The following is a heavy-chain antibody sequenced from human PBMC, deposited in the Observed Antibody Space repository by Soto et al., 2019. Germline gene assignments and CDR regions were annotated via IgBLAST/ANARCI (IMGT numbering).Heavy chain of an antibody. CDR2: ISGSGGST. J-gene: IGHJ5*02. Sequence: GGSLRLSCAASGFTFSSYAMSWVRQAPGKGLEWVSAISGSGGSTYYADSVKGRFTISRDNSKNTLYLQMNSLRAEDTAVYYCAKDPPPLPAAPTGWFDPWGQGTLVTVSS. V-gene: IGHV3-23*01. CDR3: AKDPPPLPAAPTGWFDP. D-gene: IGHD2-2*01. CDR1: GFTFSSYA.